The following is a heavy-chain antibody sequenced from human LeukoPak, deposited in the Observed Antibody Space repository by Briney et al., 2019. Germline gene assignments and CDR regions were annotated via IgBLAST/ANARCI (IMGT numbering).Heavy chain of an antibody. D-gene: IGHD6-6*01. Sequence: SETLSLTCTVSGYSISSGYYWGWIRQPPGKGLEWIGSIYHSGSTYYNPSLKSRVTISVDTSKNQFSLKLSSVTAADTAVYYCARDLMTPRKTYSSSSEYYYYYYMDVWGKGTTVTVSS. J-gene: IGHJ6*03. CDR3: ARDLMTPRKTYSSSSEYYYYYYMDV. V-gene: IGHV4-38-2*02. CDR2: IYHSGST. CDR1: GYSISSGYY.